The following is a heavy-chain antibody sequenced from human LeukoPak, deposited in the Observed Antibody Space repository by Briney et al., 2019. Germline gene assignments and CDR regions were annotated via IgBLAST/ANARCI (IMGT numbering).Heavy chain of an antibody. CDR3: ARSYGGKGAFDI. V-gene: IGHV1-46*01. CDR2: INPSGGST. J-gene: IGHJ3*02. D-gene: IGHD4-23*01. Sequence: ASVKVSCKASGYTFTSYGISWVRQAPGQGLEWMGIINPSGGSTGYAQKFQGRVTMTRDTSASTVYMELSSLRSEDTAVYYCARSYGGKGAFDIWGQGTMVTVSS. CDR1: GYTFTSYG.